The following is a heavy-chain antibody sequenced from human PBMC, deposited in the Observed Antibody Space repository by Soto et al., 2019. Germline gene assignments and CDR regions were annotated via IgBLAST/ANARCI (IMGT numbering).Heavy chain of an antibody. CDR3: AKKGGGDYILGY. CDR1: GFSLSTNGVG. V-gene: IGHV2-5*02. CDR2: IYWDDSK. Sequence: QITLKESGPPLVKPTQTLTLTCTFSGFSLSTNGVGVGWIRQPPGKALEWLALIYWDDSKEYSPSLRSRLTXXKXPSRNQVVLTMTNMDPVDTATYYCAKKGGGDYILGYWGQGTLVTVSA. D-gene: IGHD4-17*01. J-gene: IGHJ4*02.